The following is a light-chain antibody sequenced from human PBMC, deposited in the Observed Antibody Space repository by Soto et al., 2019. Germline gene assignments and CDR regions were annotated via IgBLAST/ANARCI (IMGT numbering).Light chain of an antibody. J-gene: IGKJ3*01. CDR3: QQSSSTLLFT. V-gene: IGKV1-39*01. CDR1: QSISSY. CDR2: AAS. Sequence: DIQMTQSPSSLPASVGDRVTITCRASQSISSYLNWYQQKPGKAPKLLIYAASSLQSGVPSRFSGSGSGTDFTLTISSLQPEDFATYYCQQSSSTLLFTFGPGTKVEIK.